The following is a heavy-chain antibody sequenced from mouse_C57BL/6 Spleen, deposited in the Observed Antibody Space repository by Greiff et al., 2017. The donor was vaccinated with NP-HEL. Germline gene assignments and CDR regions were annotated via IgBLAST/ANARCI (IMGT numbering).Heavy chain of an antibody. CDR2: IYPGDGDT. CDR1: GYAFSSSW. V-gene: IGHV1-82*01. CDR3: ARGSYYSNYYAMDY. J-gene: IGHJ4*01. Sequence: QVQLQQSGPELVKPGASVKISCKASGYAFSSSWMNWMKQRPGKGLEWIGRIYPGDGDTNYNGKFKGKATLTADKSSSTAYMQLSSLTSEDSAVYFCARGSYYSNYYAMDYWGQGTSVTVSS. D-gene: IGHD2-5*01.